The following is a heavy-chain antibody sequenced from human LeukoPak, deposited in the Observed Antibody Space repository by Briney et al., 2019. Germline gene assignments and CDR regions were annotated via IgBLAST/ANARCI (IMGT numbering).Heavy chain of an antibody. J-gene: IGHJ3*02. V-gene: IGHV6-1*01. CDR3: ARSVDIVATVRSNAFDI. CDR2: TYYRSKWSN. D-gene: IGHD5-12*01. CDR1: GDXVSSKSAA. Sequence: SQTLSLTCAISGDXVSSKSAAWNWIRQSPSRGLEWLGRTYYRSKWSNDYAVSVKSRITVNPDTSKNQFSLQLNSVTPEDTAVYYCARSVDIVATVRSNAFDIWGQGTVVTVSS.